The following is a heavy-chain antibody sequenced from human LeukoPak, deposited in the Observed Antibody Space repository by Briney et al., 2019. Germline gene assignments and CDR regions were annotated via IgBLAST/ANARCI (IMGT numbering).Heavy chain of an antibody. CDR1: GGSISSYY. V-gene: IGHV4-59*01. D-gene: IGHD6-13*01. J-gene: IGHJ5*02. Sequence: SETLSPTCTVSGGSISSYYWSWIRQPPGKGLEWIGYIYYSGSTNYNPSLKSRVTISVDTSKNQFSLKLSSVTAADTAVYYVARGAGHSSSWYLWGQGTLVTVSS. CDR3: ARGAGHSSSWYL. CDR2: IYYSGST.